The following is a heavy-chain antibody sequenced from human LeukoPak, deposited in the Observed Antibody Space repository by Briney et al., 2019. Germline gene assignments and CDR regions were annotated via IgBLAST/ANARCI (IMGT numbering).Heavy chain of an antibody. J-gene: IGHJ3*02. D-gene: IGHD4-23*01. CDR2: ISGSGGST. CDR3: ARESPYGGNYASDT. CDR1: GFTFSSYA. V-gene: IGHV3-23*01. Sequence: GGSLRLSCAASGFTFSSYAMSWVRQAPGKGLEWVSAISGSGGSTYYADSVKGRFTISRDNAKNTLYLQMNTLRAEDTAVYYCARESPYGGNYASDTWGQGTRVTVSS.